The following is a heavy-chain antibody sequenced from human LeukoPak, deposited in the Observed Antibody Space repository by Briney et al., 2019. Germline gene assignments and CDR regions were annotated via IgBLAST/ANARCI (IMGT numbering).Heavy chain of an antibody. CDR2: ISDSGGST. V-gene: IGHV3-23*01. D-gene: IGHD6-6*01. CDR1: GFTFSSCA. CDR3: AKGTYSSSPRDY. J-gene: IGHJ4*02. Sequence: GGSLRLSCAASGFTFSSCAMSWVRQAPGKGLEWVSAISDSGGSTYYAGSVKGRFTISRDNSENTLFLQMNSLRAEDTAVYYCAKGTYSSSPRDYWGQGTLVTVSS.